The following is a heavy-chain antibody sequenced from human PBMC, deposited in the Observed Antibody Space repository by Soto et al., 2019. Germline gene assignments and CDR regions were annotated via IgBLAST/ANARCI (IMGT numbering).Heavy chain of an antibody. D-gene: IGHD3-3*01. Sequence: VASVKVSCKASGVTFSSYAISWVRQAPGQGLEWMGGIIPIFGTANYAQKFQGRVTITADESTSTAYMELSSLRSEDTAVYYCARSLEEQSTIFGVVMRHTYGMDVWGQGTTVTVSS. CDR1: GVTFSSYA. J-gene: IGHJ6*02. V-gene: IGHV1-69*13. CDR2: IIPIFGTA. CDR3: ARSLEEQSTIFGVVMRHTYGMDV.